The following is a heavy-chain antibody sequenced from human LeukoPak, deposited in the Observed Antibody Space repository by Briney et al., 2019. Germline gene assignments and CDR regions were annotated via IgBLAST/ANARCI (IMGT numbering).Heavy chain of an antibody. D-gene: IGHD2-2*01. CDR3: ARYCSSTSCQNDAFDI. Sequence: GGSLRLSCAASGFTFSSYAMSWVRQAPGKGLEWVSTITGSGDNTYYADSVKGRFTILKDNSKNTLYLQMNSLRAEDTAVYYCARYCSSTSCQNDAFDIWGQGTMVTVSS. CDR2: ITGSGDNT. CDR1: GFTFSSYA. J-gene: IGHJ3*02. V-gene: IGHV3-23*01.